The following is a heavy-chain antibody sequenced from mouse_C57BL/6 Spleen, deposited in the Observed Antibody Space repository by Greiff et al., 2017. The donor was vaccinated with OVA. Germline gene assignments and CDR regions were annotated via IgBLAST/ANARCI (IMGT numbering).Heavy chain of an antibody. CDR2: INPNYGTT. CDR3: ARGDNGSGDFDY. D-gene: IGHD1-1*01. CDR1: GYSFTDYY. Sequence: EVQLQQPGPELVKPGASVKISCKASGYSFTDYYMNWVKQSNGQSLEWIGVINPNYGTTSYNQKFKGKATLTVDQSSSTAYMQLNSLTSEDSAVYDCARGDNGSGDFDYWGQGTTLTVSS. J-gene: IGHJ2*01. V-gene: IGHV1-39*01.